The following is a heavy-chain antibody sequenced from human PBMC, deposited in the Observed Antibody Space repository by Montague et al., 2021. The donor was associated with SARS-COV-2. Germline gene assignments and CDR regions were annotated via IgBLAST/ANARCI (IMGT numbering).Heavy chain of an antibody. CDR2: IDHSGST. D-gene: IGHD5-12*01. CDR1: GGSFSGYY. CDR3: ARGVGRGYSGYGGEY. J-gene: IGHJ4*02. V-gene: IGHV4-34*01. Sequence: SETLSLTCAVYGGSFSGYYWSWIRQPPGKGLEWIGEIDHSGSTNYNPSLKSRVTISVDTSKNQFSLKLSSVTAADTAVYYRARGVGRGYSGYGGEYWGQGTLVTVSS.